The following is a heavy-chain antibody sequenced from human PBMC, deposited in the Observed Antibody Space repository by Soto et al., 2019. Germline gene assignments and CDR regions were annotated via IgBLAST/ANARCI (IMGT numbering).Heavy chain of an antibody. CDR1: GGSISSSSYY. Sequence: SETLSLTCTVSGGSISSSSYYWGWIRQPPGKGLEWIGSIYYSGSTYYNPSLKSRVTISVDTSKNQFSLKLSSVPAADTAVYYCARLQLPRYYFHYWGQGTLVTVSS. CDR2: IYYSGST. J-gene: IGHJ4*02. CDR3: ARLQLPRYYFHY. D-gene: IGHD2-2*01. V-gene: IGHV4-39*01.